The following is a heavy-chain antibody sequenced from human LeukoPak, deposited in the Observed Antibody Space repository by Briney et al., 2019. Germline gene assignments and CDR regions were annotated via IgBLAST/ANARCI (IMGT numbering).Heavy chain of an antibody. D-gene: IGHD3-22*01. J-gene: IGHJ4*02. CDR3: ARVRKYYYDSSGYKLDY. CDR2: INHSGTT. V-gene: IGHV4-34*01. CDR1: GGSFSGYY. Sequence: PSETLSLTCAVYGGSFSGYYWSWIRQPPGKGLEWIGEINHSGTTNYNPSLKSRVTISVDTSKNQFSLKLSSVTAADTAVYYCARVRKYYYDSSGYKLDYWGQGTLVTVSS.